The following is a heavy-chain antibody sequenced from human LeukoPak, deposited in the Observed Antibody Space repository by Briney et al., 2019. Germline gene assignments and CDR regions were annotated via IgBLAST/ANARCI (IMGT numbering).Heavy chain of an antibody. V-gene: IGHV3-7*01. CDR2: INHDGNEK. J-gene: IGHJ4*02. D-gene: IGHD1-7*01. CDR3: ARSPATGTTDF. CDR1: GFTFSSYA. Sequence: GGSLRLSCAASGFTFSSYAMSWVRQAPGKGLEWVANINHDGNEKYYVDSVMGRFTISRDNAKNSLYLQMNSLSVEDTAVYFCARSPATGTTDFWGQGTLVTVSS.